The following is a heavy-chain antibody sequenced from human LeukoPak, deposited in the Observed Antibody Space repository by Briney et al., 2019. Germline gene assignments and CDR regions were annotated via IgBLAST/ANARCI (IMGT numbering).Heavy chain of an antibody. CDR3: AIQITMVRGVMGY. J-gene: IGHJ4*02. CDR1: GYTFTGYY. CDR2: INPNSGGT. Sequence: ASVKVSCKASGYTFTGYYMHWVRQAPGQGLEWMGWINPNSGGTNYAQKFQGRVTMTRNTSISTAYMELSSLRSEDTAVYYCAIQITMVRGVMGYWGQGTLVTVSS. V-gene: IGHV1-2*02. D-gene: IGHD3-10*01.